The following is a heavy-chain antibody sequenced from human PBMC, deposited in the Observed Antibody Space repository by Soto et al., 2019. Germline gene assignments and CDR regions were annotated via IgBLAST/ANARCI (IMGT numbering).Heavy chain of an antibody. Sequence: SETLSLTCAVSGGSISSSNWWSWVRQPPGKGLEWIGEIYHSGSTNYNPSLKSRVTISVDKSKNQFSLKLSSVTAADTAVYYCARASSRITMVRGVIITYEKWFDPWGQGTLVTVSS. CDR2: IYHSGST. J-gene: IGHJ5*02. CDR3: ARASSRITMVRGVIITYEKWFDP. CDR1: GGSISSSNW. D-gene: IGHD3-10*01. V-gene: IGHV4-4*02.